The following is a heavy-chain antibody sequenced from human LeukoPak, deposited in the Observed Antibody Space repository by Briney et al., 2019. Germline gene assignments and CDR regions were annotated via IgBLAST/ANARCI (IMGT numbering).Heavy chain of an antibody. CDR2: TYYRSKWYS. Sequence: SQTLSLTCAISGDSVSRNTAGWNWIRQSPSRGLEWLGRTYYRSKWYSDFAPSVRNRITINPDTSKNQFSLQLNSVTPEDTAVFYCARIELERPNWFDPWGQGTLVTVSS. V-gene: IGHV6-1*01. CDR3: ARIELERPNWFDP. D-gene: IGHD1-1*01. CDR1: GDSVSRNTAG. J-gene: IGHJ5*02.